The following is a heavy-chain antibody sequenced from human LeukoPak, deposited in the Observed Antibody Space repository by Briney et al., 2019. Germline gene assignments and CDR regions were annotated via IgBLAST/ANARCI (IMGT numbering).Heavy chain of an antibody. CDR1: GFTFSSYA. Sequence: GGSLRLSCAASGFTFSSYAMSWVRQAPGKGLEWVSAISGSGGSTYYADSVKGRFTISRDNSKNTLYLQMSSLRAEDTAVYYCAKSYCYDSSGYLNWFDPWGQGTLVTVSS. J-gene: IGHJ5*02. D-gene: IGHD3-22*01. CDR3: AKSYCYDSSGYLNWFDP. CDR2: ISGSGGST. V-gene: IGHV3-23*01.